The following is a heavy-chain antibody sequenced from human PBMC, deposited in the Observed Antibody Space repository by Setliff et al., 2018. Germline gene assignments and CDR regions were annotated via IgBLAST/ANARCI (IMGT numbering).Heavy chain of an antibody. CDR3: ARAHTWSLPNDNSGYPGWFDP. D-gene: IGHD3-22*01. CDR1: GGTFSDYH. V-gene: IGHV4-34*01. Sequence: PLETLSLTCAAYGGTFSDYHWTWIRQSPEKGLEWIGEINHRGSTNYNPSLKSRVTMSVDTSKNHVSLKLSSVTAADTAVYYCARAHTWSLPNDNSGYPGWFDPWGQGTLVTVSS. CDR2: INHRGST. J-gene: IGHJ5*02.